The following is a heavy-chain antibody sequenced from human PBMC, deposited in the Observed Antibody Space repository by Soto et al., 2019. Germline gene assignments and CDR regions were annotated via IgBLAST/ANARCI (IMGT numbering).Heavy chain of an antibody. J-gene: IGHJ5*02. CDR3: ARDRGTSSGYYPYWFDP. Sequence: QVQLVQSGAEVKKPGYSVKVSCKASGGTFSSYAISWVRQAPGQGLEWMGEIIPIFGTANYAQKFQGRVTITADESTSTAYMELSSLRSEDTAVYYCARDRGTSSGYYPYWFDPWGQGTLVTVSS. V-gene: IGHV1-69*12. CDR2: IIPIFGTA. D-gene: IGHD3-22*01. CDR1: GGTFSSYA.